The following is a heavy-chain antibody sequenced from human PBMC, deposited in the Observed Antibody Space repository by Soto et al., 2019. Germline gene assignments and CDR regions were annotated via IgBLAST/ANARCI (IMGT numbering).Heavy chain of an antibody. CDR2: IIPALGTT. D-gene: IGHD4-17*01. V-gene: IGHV1-69*08. J-gene: IGHJ2*01. Sequence: QDQLVQSGAEVKKPGSSVKVSCKAFGGPFSSHTFSWVRQAPGQGLEWMGRIIPALGTTTYAQKFPGRVTITADESVTTVYMELNSLRTEDPAVYYCARPDFGDYWYFDLWGRGTLVTVSS. CDR1: GGPFSSHT. CDR3: ARPDFGDYWYFDL.